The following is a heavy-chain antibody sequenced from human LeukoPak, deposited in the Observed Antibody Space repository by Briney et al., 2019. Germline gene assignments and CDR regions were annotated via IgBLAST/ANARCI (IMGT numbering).Heavy chain of an antibody. D-gene: IGHD5-18*01. V-gene: IGHV3-23*01. CDR3: AKDLEVDTAMVTGWRSYYYYYYGMDV. CDR1: GLTFNNYA. CDR2: ISGGGGGI. J-gene: IGHJ6*02. Sequence: GGSLRLSCAASGLTFNNYAMSWVRRAPGKGLAWVSTISGGGGGIYYADSVKGRFTISRDNSKNTLYLQMNSLRAEDTAVYYCAKDLEVDTAMVTGWRSYYYYYYGMDVWGQGTTVTVSS.